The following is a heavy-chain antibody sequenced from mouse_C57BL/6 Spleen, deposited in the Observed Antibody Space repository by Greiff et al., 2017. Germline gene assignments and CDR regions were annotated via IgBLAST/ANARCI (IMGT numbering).Heavy chain of an antibody. Sequence: DVKLVESGGGLVKPGGSLKLSCAASGFTFSSYAMSWVRQTPEKRLEWVATISDGGSYTYYPDNVKGRYTISRDTATNNLYLQMSHLKSEDTAMYDCARGGPVFFDYWGQGTLVTVSA. CDR2: ISDGGSYT. V-gene: IGHV5-4*03. CDR1: GFTFSSYA. CDR3: ARGGPVFFDY. J-gene: IGHJ3*01.